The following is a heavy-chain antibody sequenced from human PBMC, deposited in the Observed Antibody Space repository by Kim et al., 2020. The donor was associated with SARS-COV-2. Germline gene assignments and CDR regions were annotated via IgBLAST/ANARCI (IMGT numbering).Heavy chain of an antibody. CDR2: SNAGNGNT. J-gene: IGHJ6*02. Sequence: ASVKVSCKASGYTFTSYAMHWVRQAPGQRLEWMGWSNAGNGNTKYSQEFQGRVTITRDTSASTAYMELSSLRSEDMAVYYCARGGRDCTNGVCAQWMDVWGQGTTVTVSS. CDR1: GYTFTSYA. V-gene: IGHV1-3*02. D-gene: IGHD2-8*01. CDR3: ARGGRDCTNGVCAQWMDV.